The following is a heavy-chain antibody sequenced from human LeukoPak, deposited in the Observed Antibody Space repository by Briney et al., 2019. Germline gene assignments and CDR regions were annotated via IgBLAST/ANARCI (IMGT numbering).Heavy chain of an antibody. CDR2: ISYDGSNK. D-gene: IGHD6-13*01. Sequence: PGGSLRLSCAASGFTFSSYGMHWVRQAPGKGLEWVAVISYDGSNKYYADSVKGRFTISRDNSKNTLYLQMNSLRAEDTAVYYCAAPDSSLRDAFDIWGQGTMVTVSS. J-gene: IGHJ3*02. CDR3: AAPDSSLRDAFDI. V-gene: IGHV3-30*03. CDR1: GFTFSSYG.